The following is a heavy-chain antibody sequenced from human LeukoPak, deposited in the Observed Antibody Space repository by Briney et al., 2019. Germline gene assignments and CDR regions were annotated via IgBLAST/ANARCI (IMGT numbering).Heavy chain of an antibody. V-gene: IGHV4-59*12. CDR3: ARDYYDSSGYTDY. CDR2: IYYSGST. CDR1: GGSFSGYY. Sequence: SETLSLTCAVYGGSFSGYYWSWIRQPPGKGLEWIGYIYYSGSTNYNPSLKSRVTISVDTSKNQFSLKLSSVTAADTAVYYCARDYYDSSGYTDYWGQGTLVTVSS. J-gene: IGHJ4*02. D-gene: IGHD3-22*01.